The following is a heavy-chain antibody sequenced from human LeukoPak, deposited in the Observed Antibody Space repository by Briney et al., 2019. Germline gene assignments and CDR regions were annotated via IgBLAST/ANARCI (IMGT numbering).Heavy chain of an antibody. CDR3: ARVDSGSNYYYYYMDV. D-gene: IGHD1-26*01. CDR2: IHYSGST. J-gene: IGHJ6*03. CDR1: GGSISSSSYY. V-gene: IGHV4-39*01. Sequence: SETLSLTCTVSGGSISSSSYYWGWIRQPPGKGLEWIGSIHYSGSTYYNPSLKSRVTISVDTSKNQFSLKLSSVTAADTAVYYCARVDSGSNYYYYYMDVWGKGTTVTVSS.